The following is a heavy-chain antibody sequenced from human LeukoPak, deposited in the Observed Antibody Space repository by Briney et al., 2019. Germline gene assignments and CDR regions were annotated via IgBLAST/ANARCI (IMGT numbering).Heavy chain of an antibody. CDR2: INHSGST. CDR3: AREFSGYYYMDV. CDR1: GGSFSGYY. J-gene: IGHJ6*03. Sequence: SETLSLTCAVYGGSFSGYYWSWIRQPPGKGLEWIGEINHSGSTNYNPPLKSRVTISVDRSKNQFSLKLSSVTAADTAVYYCAREFSGYYYMDVWGKGTTVTVSS. V-gene: IGHV4-34*01.